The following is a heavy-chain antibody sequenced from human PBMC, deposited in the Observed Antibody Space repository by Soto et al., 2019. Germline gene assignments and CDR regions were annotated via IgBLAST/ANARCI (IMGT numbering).Heavy chain of an antibody. CDR3: ARDGTARFSGRKPLDY. Sequence: EVQLVESGGGLVKPGGSLRLSCTASGFTFSSYSMNWVRQAPGKGLEWVSSISSSSSYIYYADSVKGRFTISRDNAKNSLYLQMKSLTTEDTAVYYCARDGTARFSGRKPLDYWGQGTLVTVSS. J-gene: IGHJ4*02. V-gene: IGHV3-21*01. D-gene: IGHD6-6*01. CDR1: GFTFSSYS. CDR2: ISSSSSYI.